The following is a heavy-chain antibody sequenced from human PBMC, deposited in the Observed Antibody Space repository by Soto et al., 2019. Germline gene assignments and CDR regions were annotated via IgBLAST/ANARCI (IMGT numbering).Heavy chain of an antibody. Sequence: PSVKVSCKASGYTFTSYGISWVRQAPGQGLEWMGWISAYNGNTNYAQKLQGRVTMTTDTSTSTAYMELRSLRSDDTAVYYCARVPTGDYVFAYWGQGTLVTVSS. CDR2: ISAYNGNT. D-gene: IGHD4-17*01. V-gene: IGHV1-18*01. J-gene: IGHJ4*02. CDR1: GYTFTSYG. CDR3: ARVPTGDYVFAY.